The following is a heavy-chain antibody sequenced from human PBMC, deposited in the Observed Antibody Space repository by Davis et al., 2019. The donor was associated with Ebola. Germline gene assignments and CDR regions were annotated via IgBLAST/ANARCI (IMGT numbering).Heavy chain of an antibody. J-gene: IGHJ6*02. D-gene: IGHD5-12*01. Sequence: PGGSLRLSCAASGFNFNIYAMSWVRQAPGKGLEWVSFIRGNGEKTYYADSVKGRFTISRDNSRNNLYLEMNILRAEDTAVYYCVKVGVATITGWYGMDAWGRGTTVTVSS. CDR1: GFNFNIYA. V-gene: IGHV3-23*01. CDR3: VKVGVATITGWYGMDA. CDR2: IRGNGEKT.